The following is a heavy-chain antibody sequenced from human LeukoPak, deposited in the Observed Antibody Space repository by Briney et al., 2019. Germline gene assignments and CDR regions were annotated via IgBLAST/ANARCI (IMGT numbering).Heavy chain of an antibody. J-gene: IGHJ4*02. Sequence: SETLSLTCTVPGGSISSYYWSWIRQPPGKGLEWIGYIYYSGSTNYNPSLKSRVTISVDTSKNQFSLKLSSVTAADTAVYYCARQYSSSSGFDYWGQGTLVTVSS. CDR2: IYYSGST. V-gene: IGHV4-59*08. CDR1: GGSISSYY. D-gene: IGHD6-6*01. CDR3: ARQYSSSSGFDY.